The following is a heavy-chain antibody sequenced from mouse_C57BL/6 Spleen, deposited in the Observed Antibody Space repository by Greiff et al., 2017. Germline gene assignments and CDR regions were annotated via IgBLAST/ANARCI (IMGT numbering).Heavy chain of an antibody. D-gene: IGHD1-1*01. J-gene: IGHJ3*01. CDR2: IDPSDSYT. Sequence: QVQLQQPGAELVMPGASVKLSCKASGYTFTSYWMNWVKQRPGQGLEWIGEIDPSDSYTNYNQKFKGKSTLTVDKSSSTAYMQLSSLTSVSSAVYYCAIDGSSGECAYWGKGTLGTVSA. CDR3: AIDGSSGECAY. CDR1: GYTFTSYW. V-gene: IGHV1-69*01.